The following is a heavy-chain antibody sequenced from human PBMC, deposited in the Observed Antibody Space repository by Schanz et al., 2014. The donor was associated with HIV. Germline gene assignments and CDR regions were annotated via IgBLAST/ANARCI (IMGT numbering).Heavy chain of an antibody. CDR2: VSTDGVA. V-gene: IGHV3-13*01. CDR3: VRGDRKTPIFGVGIPFYGLEA. Sequence: EVRLVESGGGLVQPGRSLRLSCAASGFTFGNYDMHWVRQPEGKGLEWVSVVSTDGVAQYAGSVKGRFTISRENAINALHLQMNRLRVGDTAVYYCVRGDRKTPIFGVGIPFYGLEAGCQGTAVTVSS. D-gene: IGHD3-3*01. CDR1: GFTFGNYD. J-gene: IGHJ6*02.